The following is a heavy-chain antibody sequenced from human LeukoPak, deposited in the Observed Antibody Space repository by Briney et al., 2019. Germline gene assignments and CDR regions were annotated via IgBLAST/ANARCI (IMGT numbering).Heavy chain of an antibody. J-gene: IGHJ4*02. V-gene: IGHV4-30-4*01. D-gene: IGHD2-15*01. CDR3: ASGTSSCCSGGSCYPI. Sequence: SQTLSLTCTVSGGSISSGDYYWSWIRQPPGKGLEWIGYIYYGGSTYYNPSLKSRVTISVDTSKNQFSLKLSSVTAADTAVYYCASGTSSCCSGGSCYPIWGQGTLVTVSS. CDR1: GGSISSGDYY. CDR2: IYYGGST.